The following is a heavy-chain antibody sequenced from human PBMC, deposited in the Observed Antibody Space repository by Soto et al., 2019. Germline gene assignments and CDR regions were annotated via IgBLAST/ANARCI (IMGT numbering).Heavy chain of an antibody. CDR1: VFTFSSYF. V-gene: IGHV3-30*18. CDR2: ISYDGSNK. Sequence: PVVSLILSCSASVFTFSSYFIHLFRQAPGKGLEWVAVISYDGSNKYYADSLKGRFTTSIDNSKNTLYLQMNSLRAEDTAVYYCAKAYRRSWYSCLELWGQGTLVNVSS. D-gene: IGHD6-13*01. J-gene: IGHJ4*02. CDR3: AKAYRRSWYSCLEL.